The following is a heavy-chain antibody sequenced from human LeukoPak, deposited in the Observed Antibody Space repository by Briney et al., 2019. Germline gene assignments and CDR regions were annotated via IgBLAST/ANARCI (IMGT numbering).Heavy chain of an antibody. CDR2: INPNSCGT. CDR1: GYTFTGYY. J-gene: IGHJ1*01. V-gene: IGHV1-2*02. Sequence: GASVKVSCKASGYTFTGYYMHWVRQAPGQGLEWMGWINPNSCGTIYAQKFQGRVTMTRDTSISTAYMELSRLRSDDTAVYYCARVGCSSTSCYEYFQHWGQGTLVTVSS. CDR3: ARVGCSSTSCYEYFQH. D-gene: IGHD2-2*01.